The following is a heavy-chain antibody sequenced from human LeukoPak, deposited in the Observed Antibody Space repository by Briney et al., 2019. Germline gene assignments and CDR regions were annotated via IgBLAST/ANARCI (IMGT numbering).Heavy chain of an antibody. CDR1: GYTFTSYG. Sequence: ASVKVSCKASGYTFTSYGISWVRQAPGQGLEWMGWISAYNGNTNYAQKLQGRVTMTTDTSTSTAYMELRSLRSDDTAVYYCASWDRDFYYYYGMDVWGQGTTVTVSS. V-gene: IGHV1-18*01. D-gene: IGHD1-26*01. CDR3: ASWDRDFYYYYGMDV. J-gene: IGHJ6*02. CDR2: ISAYNGNT.